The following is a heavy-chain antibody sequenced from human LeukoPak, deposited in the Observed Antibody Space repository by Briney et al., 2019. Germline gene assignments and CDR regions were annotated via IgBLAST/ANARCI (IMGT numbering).Heavy chain of an antibody. CDR2: ISYDGSNK. Sequence: GGSLRLSCAASGFTFSSYGMHWVRQAPGKGLEWVAVISYDGSNKYYADSVKGRFTISRDNSKNTLYLQMNSLRAEDTAVYYCAKEGEIAVAGSLDYWGQGTLVTVSS. V-gene: IGHV3-30*18. CDR3: AKEGEIAVAGSLDY. D-gene: IGHD6-19*01. J-gene: IGHJ4*02. CDR1: GFTFSSYG.